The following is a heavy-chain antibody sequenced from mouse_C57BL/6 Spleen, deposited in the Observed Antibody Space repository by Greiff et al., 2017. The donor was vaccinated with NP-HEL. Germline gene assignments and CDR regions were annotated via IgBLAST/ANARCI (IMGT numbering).Heavy chain of an antibody. CDR2: IHPNSGST. Sequence: VQLQQPGAELVKPGASVKLSCKASGYTFTSYWMHWVKQRPGQGLEWIGMIHPNSGSTNYNEKFKSKATLTVDKSSSTAYMQLSSLTSEDSAVYYCARHGSSYFYYAMDYWGQGTSVTVSS. CDR3: ARHGSSYFYYAMDY. D-gene: IGHD1-1*01. V-gene: IGHV1-64*01. CDR1: GYTFTSYW. J-gene: IGHJ4*01.